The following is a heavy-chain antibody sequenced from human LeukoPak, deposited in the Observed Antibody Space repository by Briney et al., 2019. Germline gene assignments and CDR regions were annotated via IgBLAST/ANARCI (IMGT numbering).Heavy chain of an antibody. CDR1: GGSFSGYY. Sequence: SETLSLTCAVYGGSFSGYYWSWIRQPPGKGLEWIGEINHSGSTNYNPSLKSRVTISVDTSKNQFSLKLSSVTAADTAAYYCARPGRGYCSGGSCYYRHWGQGTLVTVSS. J-gene: IGHJ4*02. CDR3: ARPGRGYCSGGSCYYRH. CDR2: INHSGST. D-gene: IGHD2-15*01. V-gene: IGHV4-34*01.